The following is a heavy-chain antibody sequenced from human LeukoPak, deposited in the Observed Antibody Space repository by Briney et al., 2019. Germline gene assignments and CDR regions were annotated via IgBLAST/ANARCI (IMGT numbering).Heavy chain of an antibody. Sequence: GASVKVSCKASGYTFTNYAMNWVRQAPGQGLEWVGGINTNTGNPTHAQGFTGRFVFSLDTSVSTAYLQISSLKAEDTAVYYCASLNSYGYWGEYYFDYWGQGTLVTVSS. D-gene: IGHD5-18*01. CDR1: GYTFTNYA. J-gene: IGHJ4*02. V-gene: IGHV7-4-1*02. CDR2: INTNTGNP. CDR3: ASLNSYGYWGEYYFDY.